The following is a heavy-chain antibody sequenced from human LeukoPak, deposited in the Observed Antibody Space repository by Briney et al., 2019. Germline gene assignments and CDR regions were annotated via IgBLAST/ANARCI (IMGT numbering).Heavy chain of an antibody. V-gene: IGHV1-69*05. CDR3: GKKAGDCGGGSCYSIDY. CDR1: GGTFSSYA. Sequence: SVKVSCKASGGTFSSYAISWVRQAPGQGLEWMGRIIPIFGTANYAQKFQGRVTITTDESTSTAYMELSSLRSEDTAVYYCGKKAGDCGGGSCYSIDYWGQGTLVTVSS. D-gene: IGHD2-15*01. CDR2: IIPIFGTA. J-gene: IGHJ4*02.